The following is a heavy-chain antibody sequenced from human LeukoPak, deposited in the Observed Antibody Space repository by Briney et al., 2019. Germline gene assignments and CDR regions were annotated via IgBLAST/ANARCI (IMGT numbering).Heavy chain of an antibody. CDR2: ITRSNYI. D-gene: IGHD3-10*02. CDR3: AELGITMIGGV. Sequence: GGSLRLSCAASGFTFSSYSMNWVRQAPGKGLEWVSSITRSNYIYYADSVKGRFTISRDNAKNTLYLQMNSLRAEDTAVYYCAELGITMIGGVWGKGTTVTISS. V-gene: IGHV3-21*01. J-gene: IGHJ6*04. CDR1: GFTFSSYS.